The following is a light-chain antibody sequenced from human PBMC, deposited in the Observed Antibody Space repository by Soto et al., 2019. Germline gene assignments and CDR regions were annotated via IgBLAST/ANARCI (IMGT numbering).Light chain of an antibody. Sequence: DIQMTQSPSTLSGSVGDRVTITCRASQTISSWLAWYQQKPGKAPKLLIYKASTLASGVPSRFSGSGSGSATEFTLTISSLQPDDSATYYCQQYYSYPWTFGQGTKVDIK. CDR2: KAS. J-gene: IGKJ1*01. CDR3: QQYYSYPWT. V-gene: IGKV1-5*03. CDR1: QTISSW.